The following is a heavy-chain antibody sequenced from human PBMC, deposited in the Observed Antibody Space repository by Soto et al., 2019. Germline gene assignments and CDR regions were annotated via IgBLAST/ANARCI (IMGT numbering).Heavy chain of an antibody. CDR3: AKDSGGYYFDY. CDR1: GFTFDDYA. D-gene: IGHD3-16*01. J-gene: IGHJ4*02. V-gene: IGHV3-9*01. CDR2: ISWNSGSI. Sequence: PGGSLRLSCAASGFTFDDYAMHWVRQAPGKGLEWVSGISWNSGSIGYADSVKGRFTISRDNAKNSLYLQMNSLRALVSVLYYCAKDSGGYYFDYWGQGTLVTVSS.